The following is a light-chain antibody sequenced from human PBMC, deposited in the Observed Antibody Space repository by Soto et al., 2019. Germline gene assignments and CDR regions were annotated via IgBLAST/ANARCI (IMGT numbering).Light chain of an antibody. V-gene: IGLV2-14*01. CDR1: SSDVGGYNY. J-gene: IGLJ2*01. CDR2: DVS. Sequence: QSALTQPASVSGSPGQSITISCTGTSSDVGGYNYVSWYQQHPGKAPKLMIYDVSNRPSGVSNRFSGSKSGNTASLTISGLQAEDEADYYCSSYTSSSTVFGGGTNHRP. CDR3: SSYTSSSTV.